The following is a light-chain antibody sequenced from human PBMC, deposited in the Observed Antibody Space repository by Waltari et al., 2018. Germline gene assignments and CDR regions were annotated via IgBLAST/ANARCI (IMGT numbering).Light chain of an antibody. CDR1: FGSLSTTSY. CDR3: SLYIGSGIWV. V-gene: IGLV8-61*01. CDR2: KGN. Sequence: QTVVIPEPSLSVSPGGPVTLTCTLSFGSLSTTSYATWYQQSPCQSPHTLRYKGNIKPPGGPNRCSCAILWNKAAPPTAGAQADDDCDDYCSLYIGSGIWVFGGGTKLPAL. J-gene: IGLJ3*02.